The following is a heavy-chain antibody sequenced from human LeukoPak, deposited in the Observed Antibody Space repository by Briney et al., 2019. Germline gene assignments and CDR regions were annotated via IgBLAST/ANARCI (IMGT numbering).Heavy chain of an antibody. V-gene: IGHV3-21*01. CDR1: GFTFSSYS. Sequence: GGSLRLSCAASGFTFSSYSMNWVRQAPGKGLEWVSSISSSSGYIYYADSVKGRFTISRDNAKNSLYLQMNSLRAEDTAVYYCARDEDRSGWPSFDYWGQGTLVTVSS. D-gene: IGHD6-19*01. J-gene: IGHJ4*02. CDR3: ARDEDRSGWPSFDY. CDR2: ISSSSGYI.